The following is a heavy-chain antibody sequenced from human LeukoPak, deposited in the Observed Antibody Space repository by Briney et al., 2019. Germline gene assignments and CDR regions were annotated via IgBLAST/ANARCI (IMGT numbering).Heavy chain of an antibody. J-gene: IGHJ4*02. V-gene: IGHV4-39*01. Sequence: SETLSLTCTVSSGSISSSSYYWGWIRQPPGKGLEWIGRINYSGRAYYNPSLKSRVTISVDTSKNQFSLKLSSVTATDTAVYYCARRGAVLDCNGGSCSKGAFDYWGQGTLVTVSS. CDR2: INYSGRA. CDR3: ARRGAVLDCNGGSCSKGAFDY. D-gene: IGHD2-15*01. CDR1: SGSISSSSYY.